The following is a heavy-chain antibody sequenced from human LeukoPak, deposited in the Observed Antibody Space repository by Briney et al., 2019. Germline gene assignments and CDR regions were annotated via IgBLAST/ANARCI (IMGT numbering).Heavy chain of an antibody. CDR3: AKPYPYYYDSSGYYGAFDI. D-gene: IGHD3-22*01. Sequence: GRSLRLSCAASGFTFSSYAMHWVRQAPGKGLEWVAVISYDGSNKYYADSVKGRFTISRDNSKNTLYLQMNSLRAEDTAVYYCAKPYPYYYDSSGYYGAFDIWGQGTMVTVSS. CDR1: GFTFSSYA. J-gene: IGHJ3*02. V-gene: IGHV3-30-3*02. CDR2: ISYDGSNK.